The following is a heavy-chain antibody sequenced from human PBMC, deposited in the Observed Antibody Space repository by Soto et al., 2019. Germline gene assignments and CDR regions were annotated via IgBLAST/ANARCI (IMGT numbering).Heavy chain of an antibody. D-gene: IGHD6-19*01. V-gene: IGHV1-2*06. CDR1: GGTFKWYI. CDR2: INPNSGGT. J-gene: IGHJ4*02. CDR3: ERVLSSGWIGEYYFDY. Sequence: VSCNESGGTFKWYIMRWVPQGAGRGLEWMGRINPNSGGTKYAQKFQGRVTMTRDTSISTAYMELSRLRSDYTAVYYCERVLSSGWIGEYYFDYWGQGTLVSVYS.